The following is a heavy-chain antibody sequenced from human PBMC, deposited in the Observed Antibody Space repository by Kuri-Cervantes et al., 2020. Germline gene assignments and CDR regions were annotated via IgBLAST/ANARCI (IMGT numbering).Heavy chain of an antibody. V-gene: IGHV4-4*07. CDR1: GGSISSYY. CDR3: ARDGRCSGGRCYSP. CDR2: IYTSGSN. Sequence: GSLRLSCTVSGGSISSYYWRWIRQPAGKGLEWIGRIYTSGSNNYNPSLKSRVTMSVDTSTNQFSLKLSSVTAADTAVYYCARDGRCSGGRCYSPWGQGTLVTVSS. D-gene: IGHD2-15*01. J-gene: IGHJ5*02.